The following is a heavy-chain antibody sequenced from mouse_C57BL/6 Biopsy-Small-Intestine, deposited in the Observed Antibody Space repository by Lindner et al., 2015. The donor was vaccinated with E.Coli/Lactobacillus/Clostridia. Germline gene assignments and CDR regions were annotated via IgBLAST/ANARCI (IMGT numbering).Heavy chain of an antibody. D-gene: IGHD1-1*01. CDR3: ARHYYGSSYYFDY. J-gene: IGHJ2*01. CDR2: ISSGGSYT. CDR1: RFTFSSYG. Sequence: VQLQESGGDLVKPGGSLKLSCAASRFTFSSYGMSWVRQTPDKRLEWVATISSGGSYTYYPDSVKGRFTISRDNAKNTLYLQMSSLKSEDTAMYYCARHYYGSSYYFDYWGQGTTLTVSS. V-gene: IGHV5-6*01.